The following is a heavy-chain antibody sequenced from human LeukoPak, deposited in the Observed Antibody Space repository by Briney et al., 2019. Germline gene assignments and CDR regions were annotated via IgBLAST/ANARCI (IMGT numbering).Heavy chain of an antibody. D-gene: IGHD3-22*01. CDR1: GYTFTGYY. CDR3: AREYYYDSSGYYYDNWFDP. V-gene: IGHV1-2*02. Sequence: ASVKVSCKASGYTFTGYYMHWVRQAPGQGLEWMGWINPNSGGTNYAQKFQGRVTVTRDTSISTAYMELSRLRSDDTAVYYCAREYYYDSSGYYYDNWFDPWGQGTLVTVSS. J-gene: IGHJ5*02. CDR2: INPNSGGT.